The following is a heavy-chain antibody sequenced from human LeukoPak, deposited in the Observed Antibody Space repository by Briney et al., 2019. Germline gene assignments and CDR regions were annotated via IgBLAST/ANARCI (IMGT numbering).Heavy chain of an antibody. CDR1: GYTFIDYS. V-gene: IGHV5-51*01. Sequence: GESLKISCKGSGYTFIDYSIAWVRQMPGKGLEWMGIIYPGDSDTRYSPSFQGQVTISADKSISTAYLQWSSLKASNTAMYYCARPKDNGDDHPFDYWGQGTLVTVSS. D-gene: IGHD4-17*01. CDR3: ARPKDNGDDHPFDY. CDR2: IYPGDSDT. J-gene: IGHJ4*02.